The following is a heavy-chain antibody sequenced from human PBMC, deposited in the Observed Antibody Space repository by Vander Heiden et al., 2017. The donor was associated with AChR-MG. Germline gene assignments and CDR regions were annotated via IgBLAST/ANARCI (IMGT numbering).Heavy chain of an antibody. CDR2: INPSGGST. CDR3: ARVSGGYDHKHYFDY. Sequence: QVQLVQSGAEVKKPGASVKVSCKASGYTFTSYYMHWVRQAPGQGLEWMGIINPSGGSTSYAQKFQGRVTMTRDTSTSTVYMELSSLRSEDTAVYYCARVSGGYDHKHYFDYWGQGTLVTVSS. V-gene: IGHV1-46*01. CDR1: GYTFTSYY. J-gene: IGHJ4*02. D-gene: IGHD5-12*01.